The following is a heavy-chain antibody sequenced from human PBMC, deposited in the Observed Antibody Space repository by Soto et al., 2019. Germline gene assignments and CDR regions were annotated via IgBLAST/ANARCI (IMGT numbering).Heavy chain of an antibody. J-gene: IGHJ5*02. Sequence: PSETLSLTCTISGGSISSYYWSWIRQPPGKGLEWIGYIYYSGSTNYNPSLKSRVTISVDTSKNQFSLKLSSVTAADTAVYYCARVYYDFWSGYYTNLRGNWSDPWGQGTLVTVSS. V-gene: IGHV4-59*01. D-gene: IGHD3-3*01. CDR2: IYYSGST. CDR1: GGSISSYY. CDR3: ARVYYDFWSGYYTNLRGNWSDP.